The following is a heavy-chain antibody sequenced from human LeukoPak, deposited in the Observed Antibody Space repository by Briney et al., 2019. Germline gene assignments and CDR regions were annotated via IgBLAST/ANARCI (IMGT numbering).Heavy chain of an antibody. CDR3: TTVKDDFWTMDAFDI. D-gene: IGHD3-3*01. Sequence: GGSLRLSCAASGCTFSNAWMSWVRQAPGKGLEWVGRIKNKTDGGTTDYAAPVKGRFTISRDDSKNTLYLQMNSLKTEDTAVYYCTTVKDDFWTMDAFDIWGQGTMVTVSS. J-gene: IGHJ3*02. V-gene: IGHV3-15*01. CDR2: IKNKTDGGTT. CDR1: GCTFSNAW.